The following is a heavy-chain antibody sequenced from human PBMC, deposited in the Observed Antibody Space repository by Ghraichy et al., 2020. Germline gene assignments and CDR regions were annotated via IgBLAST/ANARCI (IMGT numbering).Heavy chain of an antibody. J-gene: IGHJ5*02. D-gene: IGHD3-3*01. CDR1: GFTFSSYA. V-gene: IGHV3-23*01. Sequence: GGSLRLSCAASGFTFSSYAMSWVRQAPGKGLEWVSGISGSGGSTYYADSVKGRFTISRDNSKNTLYLQMNSLRAEDTAVYYCAKDAGGYDFWSGYLPSNWFAPWGQEPLATVSS. CDR2: ISGSGGST. CDR3: AKDAGGYDFWSGYLPSNWFAP.